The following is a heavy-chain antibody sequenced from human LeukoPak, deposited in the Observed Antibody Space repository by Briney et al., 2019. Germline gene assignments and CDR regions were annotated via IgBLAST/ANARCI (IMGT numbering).Heavy chain of an antibody. Sequence: ASVKVSCKASGYTFTSYGISWVRQAPGQGLEWMGWISAYNGNTNYAQKPQGRVTMTTDTSTSTAYMELRSLRSDDTAVYYCVFSGYDSGQYYFDYWGQGTLVTVSS. CDR1: GYTFTSYG. J-gene: IGHJ4*02. D-gene: IGHD5-12*01. CDR2: ISAYNGNT. V-gene: IGHV1-18*01. CDR3: VFSGYDSGQYYFDY.